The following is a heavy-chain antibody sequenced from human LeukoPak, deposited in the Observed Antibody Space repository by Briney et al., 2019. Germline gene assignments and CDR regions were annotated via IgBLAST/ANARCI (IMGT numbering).Heavy chain of an antibody. V-gene: IGHV4-34*01. Sequence: SETLSLTCAVYRGSFSGYYWSWIRQPPGKGLEWIGEINHSGSTNYNPSLKSRVTISVDTSKNQFSLKLNSVTAADTAVYYCARGLRKPPPGGYWGQETLVTVSS. CDR1: RGSFSGYY. CDR2: INHSGST. J-gene: IGHJ4*02. CDR3: ARGLRKPPPGGY. D-gene: IGHD2-15*01.